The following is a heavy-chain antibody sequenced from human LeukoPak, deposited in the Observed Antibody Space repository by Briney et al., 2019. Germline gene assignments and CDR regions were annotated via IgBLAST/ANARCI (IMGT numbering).Heavy chain of an antibody. CDR3: ARDSINDFWSGYYSYYFDY. CDR1: GYTFTSYY. V-gene: IGHV1-46*01. D-gene: IGHD3-3*01. CDR2: INPSGCST. J-gene: IGHJ4*02. Sequence: ASVKVSCKASGYTFTSYYMHWVRQAPGQGLEWMGIINPSGCSTSYAQKFQGRVTMTRDTSTSTVYMELSSLRSEDTAVYYCARDSINDFWSGYYSYYFDYWGQGTLVTVSS.